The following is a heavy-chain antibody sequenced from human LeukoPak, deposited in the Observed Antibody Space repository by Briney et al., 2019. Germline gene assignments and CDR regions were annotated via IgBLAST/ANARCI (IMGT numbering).Heavy chain of an antibody. V-gene: IGHV3-7*04. D-gene: IGHD2-15*01. J-gene: IGHJ2*01. CDR2: IKQDGSEK. CDR3: ARPRRICSGGSCYSYWYFDL. CDR1: GFTFSSYW. Sequence: GGSLRLSCAASGFTFSSYWMSWVRQAPGKGLEWVANIKQDGSEKYYVDSVKGRFTISRDNAKNSLYLQMNSLIAEDTAVYYCARPRRICSGGSCYSYWYFDLWGRGTLVTVSS.